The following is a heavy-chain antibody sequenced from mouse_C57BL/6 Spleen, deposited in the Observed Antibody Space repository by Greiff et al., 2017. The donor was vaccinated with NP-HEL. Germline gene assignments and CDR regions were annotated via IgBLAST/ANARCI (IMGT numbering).Heavy chain of an antibody. CDR3: ARWDSFYFDY. Sequence: VQRVESGPELVKPGASVKISCKASGYAFSSSWMNWVKQRPGKGLEWIGRIYPGDGDTNYNGKFKGKATLTADKSSSTAYMQLSSLTSEDSAVYFCARWDSFYFDYWGQGTTLTVSS. V-gene: IGHV1-82*01. D-gene: IGHD3-3*01. J-gene: IGHJ2*01. CDR1: GYAFSSSW. CDR2: IYPGDGDT.